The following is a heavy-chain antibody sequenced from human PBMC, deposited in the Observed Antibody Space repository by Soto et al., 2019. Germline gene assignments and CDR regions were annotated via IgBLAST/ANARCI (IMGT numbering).Heavy chain of an antibody. CDR3: ARAPFEIAARGARYNWFDP. CDR2: IIPIFGTA. V-gene: IGHV1-69*13. J-gene: IGHJ5*02. CDR1: GGTFSSYA. D-gene: IGHD6-6*01. Sequence: GASVKVSCKASGGTFSSYAISWVRQAPGQGLEWMGGIIPIFGTANYAQKFQGRVTITADESTSTAYMELSSLRSEDTAVYYCARAPFEIAARGARYNWFDPWGQGTLVTVSS.